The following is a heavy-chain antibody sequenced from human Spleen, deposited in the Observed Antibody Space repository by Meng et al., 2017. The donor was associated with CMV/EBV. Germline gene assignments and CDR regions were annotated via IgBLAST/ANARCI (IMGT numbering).Heavy chain of an antibody. Sequence: GESLKISCAASGFSFSSYAMSWVRQVPGKGLEWVSAISGIADRTYYADSVKGRFTISRDNSKNTLSLQVNGLRVEDTAIYYCAKESPYSSPRLYYFDFWGQGALVTVSS. CDR1: GFSFSSYA. V-gene: IGHV3-23*01. CDR2: ISGIADRT. D-gene: IGHD4-11*01. CDR3: AKESPYSSPRLYYFDF. J-gene: IGHJ4*02.